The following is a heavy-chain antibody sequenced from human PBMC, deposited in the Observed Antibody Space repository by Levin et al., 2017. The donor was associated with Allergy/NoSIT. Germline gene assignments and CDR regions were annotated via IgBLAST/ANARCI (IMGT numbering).Heavy chain of an antibody. CDR2: ISYDGSNK. D-gene: IGHD1-26*01. CDR1: GFTFSSYA. CDR3: ARDLSGCLDY. Sequence: GESLKISCAASGFTFSSYAMHWVRQAPGKGLEWVAVISYDGSNKYYADSVKGRFTISRDNSKNTLYLQMNSLRAEDTAVYYCARDLSGCLDYWGQGTLVTVSS. J-gene: IGHJ4*02. V-gene: IGHV3-30*04.